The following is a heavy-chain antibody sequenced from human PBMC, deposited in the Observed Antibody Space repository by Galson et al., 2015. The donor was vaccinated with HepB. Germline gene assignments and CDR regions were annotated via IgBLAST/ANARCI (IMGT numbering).Heavy chain of an antibody. J-gene: IGHJ4*02. D-gene: IGHD3-10*01. CDR2: ISSSSSTI. CDR1: GFIFSSYS. CDR3: ARIDRSANRGSRLGPFDY. V-gene: IGHV3-48*02. Sequence: SLRLSCAASGFIFSSYSMNWVRQAPGKGLEWVSYISSSSSTIYDADSVKGRFTISRDNAKNSLYLQMNSLRDEDTAVYYCARIDRSANRGSRLGPFDYWGQGTLVTVSS.